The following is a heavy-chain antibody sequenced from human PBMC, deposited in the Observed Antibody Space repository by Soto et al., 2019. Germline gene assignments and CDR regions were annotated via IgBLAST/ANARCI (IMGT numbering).Heavy chain of an antibody. Sequence: EVQVVESGGGLVQPGGSLKLSCVASGFTFSNYWMSWVRQAPGKGLEWVANIKKDGSDKNYVDSVEGRFSIFRDNSKNSLHMQMYGLRAEDMAVYYCARDLGTALVGFDYGMDVWGQGTTVTVSS. D-gene: IGHD5-18*01. CDR3: ARDLGTALVGFDYGMDV. J-gene: IGHJ6*02. V-gene: IGHV3-7*01. CDR1: GFTFSNYW. CDR2: IKKDGSDK.